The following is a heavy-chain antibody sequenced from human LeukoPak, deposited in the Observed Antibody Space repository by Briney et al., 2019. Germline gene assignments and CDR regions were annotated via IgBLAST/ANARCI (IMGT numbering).Heavy chain of an antibody. CDR2: IYTSGST. J-gene: IGHJ6*02. CDR3: ARDVAVAGTASMDV. V-gene: IGHV4-4*07. CDR1: GGSISSYY. D-gene: IGHD6-19*01. Sequence: SETLSLTCTVSGGSISSYYWSWIRQPAGKGQEWIGRIYTSGSTNYNPSLKSRVTMSVDTSKNQFSLKLSSVTAADTAVYYCARDVAVAGTASMDVWGQGTTVTVSS.